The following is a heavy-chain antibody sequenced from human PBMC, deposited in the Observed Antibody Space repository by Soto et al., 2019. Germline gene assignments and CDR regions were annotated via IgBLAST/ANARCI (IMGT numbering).Heavy chain of an antibody. V-gene: IGHV5-10-1*01. CDR3: ARPIDSPVGMDV. Sequence: GASVKVSCKGSGYSFTSYWISWVRQMPGKGLEWMGRIDPSDSYTNYSPSFQGHVTISADKSISTAYLQWSSLKASDTAMYYCARPIDSPVGMDVWGQGTTVTVSS. CDR2: IDPSDSYT. CDR1: GYSFTSYW. D-gene: IGHD3-22*01. J-gene: IGHJ6*02.